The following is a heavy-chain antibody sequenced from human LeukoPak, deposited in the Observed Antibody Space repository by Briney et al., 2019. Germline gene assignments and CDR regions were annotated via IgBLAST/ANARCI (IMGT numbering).Heavy chain of an antibody. CDR2: INGGGNTT. V-gene: IGHV3-23*01. Sequence: GGSLRLSCAASGFAFSSFAMGWVRQSPGKGLEWLSTINGGGNTTFYADSVKGRFTISRDNSKNALYLHMDSLRPDDTAIYYCTKELHVAVAVADYYYFYMDVWGRGTAVAVSS. D-gene: IGHD6-19*01. CDR3: TKELHVAVAVADYYYFYMDV. CDR1: GFAFSSFA. J-gene: IGHJ6*03.